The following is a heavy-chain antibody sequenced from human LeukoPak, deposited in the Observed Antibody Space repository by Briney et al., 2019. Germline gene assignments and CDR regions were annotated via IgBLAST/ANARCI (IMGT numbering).Heavy chain of an antibody. J-gene: IGHJ6*03. CDR3: VSSGPLRRYYMDV. CDR2: IIPILGIA. V-gene: IGHV1-69*04. D-gene: IGHD2-15*01. CDR1: GGTFSSYA. Sequence: GASVKVSCKASGGTFSSYAISWVRQAPGQGLEWMGRIIPILGIANYAQKFQGRVTMTRDTSTSTVYMELSSLRSEDTAVYYCVSSGPLRRYYMDVWGKGTTVTVSS.